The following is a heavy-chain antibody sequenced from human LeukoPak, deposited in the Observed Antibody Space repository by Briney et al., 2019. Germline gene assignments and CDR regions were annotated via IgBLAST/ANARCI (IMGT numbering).Heavy chain of an antibody. CDR1: GYTLTELS. V-gene: IGHV1-24*01. Sequence: ASVKVSCKVSGYTLTELSMHWVRQAPGKGLEWMGGFDPEDGVTIYAQKFQGRVTMTEDTSTDTAYMELSSLRSEDTAVYYCSRGGPVAGTHKYFQHWGQGTLVTVSS. CDR2: FDPEDGVT. J-gene: IGHJ1*01. CDR3: SRGGPVAGTHKYFQH. D-gene: IGHD6-19*01.